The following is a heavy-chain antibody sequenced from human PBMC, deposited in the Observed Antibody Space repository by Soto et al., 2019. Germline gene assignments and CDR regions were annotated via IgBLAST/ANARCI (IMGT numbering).Heavy chain of an antibody. J-gene: IGHJ4*02. CDR2: ISGSGGST. V-gene: IGHV3-23*01. Sequence: GGSLRLSCAASGFTFSSYAMSWVRQAPGKGLEWVSAISGSGGSTYYADSVKGRFTISRDNSKNTLYLQMNSLRVEDTAVYYCAKARRDYGDYVDFDYWGQGTLVTVSS. CDR1: GFTFSSYA. D-gene: IGHD4-17*01. CDR3: AKARRDYGDYVDFDY.